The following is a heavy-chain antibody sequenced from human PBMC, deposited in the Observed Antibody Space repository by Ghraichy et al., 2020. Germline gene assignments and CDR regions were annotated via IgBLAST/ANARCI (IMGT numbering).Heavy chain of an antibody. CDR1: GFSLGTSEVG. CDR2: IYWNDNK. V-gene: IGHV2-5*01. CDR3: GHQKNSGGWYPHDY. J-gene: IGHJ4*02. Sequence: SGPTLVKPTQTLTLTCTFSGFSLGTSEVGVGWIRQPPGKALEWLALIYWNDNKFYKSSLRNRLTITKDTSKNQVVLTMTNMDPVDTATYYCGHQKNSGGWYPHDYWGQGTLVTVSS. D-gene: IGHD6-19*01.